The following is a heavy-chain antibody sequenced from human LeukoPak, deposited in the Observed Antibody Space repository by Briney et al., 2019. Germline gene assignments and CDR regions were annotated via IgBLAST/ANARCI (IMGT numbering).Heavy chain of an antibody. CDR2: IRSKAESYAT. CDR3: ARAHPFCGGDCGPNGMDV. Sequence: GGSLRLSCAASGFTFSGSAMHWVRQASGKGLEWVGRIRSKAESYATAYIVSVKGRFTISRDDSKNTAYLQMNGLKTEDTAVYYCARAHPFCGGDCGPNGMDVWGQGTTVTVSS. D-gene: IGHD2-21*02. J-gene: IGHJ6*02. V-gene: IGHV3-73*01. CDR1: GFTFSGSA.